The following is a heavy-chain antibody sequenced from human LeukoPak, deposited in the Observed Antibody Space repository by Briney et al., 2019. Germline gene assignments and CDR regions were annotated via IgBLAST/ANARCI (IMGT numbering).Heavy chain of an antibody. CDR2: INPSGGST. Sequence: ASVKVSCKASGYTFTSYYMHWVRQAPGQGLEWMGIINPSGGSTTYAQKFQGRVTMTRDTSTSTVYMELSSLRSDDTAVYYCARTAARRFDYWGQGTLVTVSS. V-gene: IGHV1-46*01. J-gene: IGHJ4*02. D-gene: IGHD6-6*01. CDR1: GYTFTSYY. CDR3: ARTAARRFDY.